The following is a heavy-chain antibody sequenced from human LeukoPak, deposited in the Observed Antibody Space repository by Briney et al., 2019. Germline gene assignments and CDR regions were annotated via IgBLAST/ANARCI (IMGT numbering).Heavy chain of an antibody. CDR2: INHSGST. D-gene: IGHD2-2*02. J-gene: IGHJ6*02. Sequence: PSETLSLTCAVYGGSFSGYYWSWIRQPPGKGLEWIGEINHSGSTNYNPSLKSRVTISVDTSKNQFSLKLSFVTAADTAVYYCARASRAPGYCSSTSCYRAYYYYGMDVWGQGTTVTVSS. CDR1: GGSFSGYY. V-gene: IGHV4-34*01. CDR3: ARASRAPGYCSSTSCYRAYYYYGMDV.